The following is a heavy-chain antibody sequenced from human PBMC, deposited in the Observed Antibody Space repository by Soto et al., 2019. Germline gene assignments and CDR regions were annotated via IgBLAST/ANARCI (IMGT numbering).Heavy chain of an antibody. D-gene: IGHD3-3*01. J-gene: IGHJ3*02. CDR2: ISAYNGNT. Sequence: ASVKVSCKASGYTFTSYGISWVRQATGQGLEWMGWISAYNGNTNYAQKLQGRVTMTTDTSTSTAYMELRSLRSDDTAVYYCARERSMLRFLEWSTNAFDIWGQGTMVTVSS. V-gene: IGHV1-18*01. CDR1: GYTFTSYG. CDR3: ARERSMLRFLEWSTNAFDI.